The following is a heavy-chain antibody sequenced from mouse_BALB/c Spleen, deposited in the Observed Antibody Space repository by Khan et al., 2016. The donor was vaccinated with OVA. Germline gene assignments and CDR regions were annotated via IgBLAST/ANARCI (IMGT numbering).Heavy chain of an antibody. CDR3: AKIFYGNSYAMDY. V-gene: IGHV1-77*01. D-gene: IGHD2-1*01. CDR2: IYPGSGSI. J-gene: IGHJ4*01. Sequence: VQLQESGPELVKPGASVKMSCKASGYTFTDYVISWVKQRTGQGLEWLGEIYPGSGSIYYNEKFKGKATLTADTSSNTAYMQLSSLTSEDSAVFFCAKIFYGNSYAMDYWGQGTAVTVSS. CDR1: GYTFTDYV.